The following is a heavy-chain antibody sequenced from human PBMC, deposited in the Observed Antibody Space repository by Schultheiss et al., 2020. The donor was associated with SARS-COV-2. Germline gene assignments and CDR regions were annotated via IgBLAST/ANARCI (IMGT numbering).Heavy chain of an antibody. D-gene: IGHD6-19*01. V-gene: IGHV4-31*03. CDR1: GGSISSGGYY. Sequence: SETLSLTCTVSGGSISSGGYYWSWIRQHPGKGLEWIGYIYYGGSTFYNPSLKSRVTMSVDTSKNQFSLRLNSVTAADTAVYYCAGGIAVDDYWGQGTLVTVSS. CDR2: IYYGGST. J-gene: IGHJ4*02. CDR3: AGGIAVDDY.